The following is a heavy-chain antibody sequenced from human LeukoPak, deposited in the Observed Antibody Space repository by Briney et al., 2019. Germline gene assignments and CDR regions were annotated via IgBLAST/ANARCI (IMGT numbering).Heavy chain of an antibody. CDR2: INPNSGGT. Sequence: ASVKVSCKASGYTFTGYYMHWVRQAPGQGLEWMGRINPNSGGTNYAQKFQGRVTMTRDTSITTAYMELSRLSSDDTAVYYCAREWSYGDYYDCWGQGTLVTVSS. V-gene: IGHV1-2*06. J-gene: IGHJ4*02. CDR3: AREWSYGDYYDC. CDR1: GYTFTGYY. D-gene: IGHD4-17*01.